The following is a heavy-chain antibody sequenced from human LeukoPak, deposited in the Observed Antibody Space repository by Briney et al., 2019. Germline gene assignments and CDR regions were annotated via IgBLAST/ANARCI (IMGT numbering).Heavy chain of an antibody. Sequence: GGSLRLSCAASGFTFNSYWMSWVRQAPGKGLEWVANIKQDGSEKYYVDSVKGRFTISRDNAKNSLYLQMNSLRAEDTAVYYCARDDPTLFWSGSPFYWGQGTLVTVSS. V-gene: IGHV3-7*01. CDR1: GFTFNSYW. D-gene: IGHD3-3*01. CDR3: ARDDPTLFWSGSPFY. CDR2: IKQDGSEK. J-gene: IGHJ4*02.